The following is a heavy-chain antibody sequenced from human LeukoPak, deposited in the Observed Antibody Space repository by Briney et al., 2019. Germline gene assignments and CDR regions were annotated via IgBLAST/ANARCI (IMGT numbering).Heavy chain of an antibody. V-gene: IGHV4-61*02. D-gene: IGHD6-6*01. J-gene: IGHJ4*02. CDR3: ARVGSSSYDY. CDR1: GGSISSSSYY. CDR2: IYTSGST. Sequence: PSETLSLTCTVSGGSISSSSYYWSWIRQPAGKGLEWIGRIYTSGSTNYNPSLKSRVTMSVDTSKNQFSLKLSSVTAADTAVYYCARVGSSSYDYWGQGTLVTVSS.